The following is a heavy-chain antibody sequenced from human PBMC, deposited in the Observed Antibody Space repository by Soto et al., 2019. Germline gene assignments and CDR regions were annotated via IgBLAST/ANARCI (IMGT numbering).Heavy chain of an antibody. CDR3: ARSPYSSGWYNTREFDY. V-gene: IGHV5-51*01. D-gene: IGHD6-19*01. CDR2: IYPGDSDT. CDR1: GYSFTSYW. J-gene: IGHJ4*02. Sequence: GESLKISCKGSGYSFTSYWIGWVRQMPGKGLEWMGIIYPGDSDTRYSPSFQGQVTISADKSISTAYLQWSSLKASDTAMYYCARSPYSSGWYNTREFDYWGQGTLVTVSS.